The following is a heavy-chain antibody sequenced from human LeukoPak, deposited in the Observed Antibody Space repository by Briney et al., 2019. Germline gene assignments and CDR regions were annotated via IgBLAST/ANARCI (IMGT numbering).Heavy chain of an antibody. V-gene: IGHV6-1*01. D-gene: IGHD2-15*01. CDR3: ARAPPKVDYFDY. CDR2: TYYRSKWYT. Sequence: SHTLSLTHAISRDIVSSNSAAWNWIRQSPSRGLEWLERTYYRSKWYTDYAVSVKSRITINPDTSKNPSSLQLNSVTPEDTAVYYCARAPPKVDYFDYWGQGTLVTVSS. CDR1: RDIVSSNSAA. J-gene: IGHJ4*02.